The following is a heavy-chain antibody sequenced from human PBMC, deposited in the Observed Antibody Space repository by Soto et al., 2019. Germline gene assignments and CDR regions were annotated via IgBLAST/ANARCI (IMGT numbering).Heavy chain of an antibody. D-gene: IGHD1-1*01. V-gene: IGHV3-73*01. CDR1: GFTFSGSA. J-gene: IGHJ6*02. Sequence: GGSLRLSCAASGFTFSGSAMHWVRQASGKGLEWVGRIRSKTNSYATAYAASVNGRFTISRDDSKNTAYLQMNSLKTEDTAVYYCTRREVLDDGMDVWGQGTTVTVSS. CDR3: TRREVLDDGMDV. CDR2: IRSKTNSYAT.